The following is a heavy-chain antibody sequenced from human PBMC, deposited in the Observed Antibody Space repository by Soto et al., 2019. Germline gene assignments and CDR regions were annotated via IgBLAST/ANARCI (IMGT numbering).Heavy chain of an antibody. CDR3: ARGAGWYDH. CDR1: GGSISGYY. D-gene: IGHD6-13*01. Sequence: PSETLSLTCTVSGGSISGYYWSWLRQPPGKGLEWIAYVSYSGSTNYNPSLKSRVTISLDTSKNQFSLKLSYVTAADTAVYYCARGAGWYDHWGQGTLVTVSS. J-gene: IGHJ5*02. V-gene: IGHV4-59*01. CDR2: VSYSGST.